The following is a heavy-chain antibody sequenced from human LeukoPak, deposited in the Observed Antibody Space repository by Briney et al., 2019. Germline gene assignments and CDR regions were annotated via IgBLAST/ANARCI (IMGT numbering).Heavy chain of an antibody. D-gene: IGHD6-13*01. CDR1: GYTLTELS. CDR2: FDPEDGET. J-gene: IGHJ3*02. CDR3: ATMGRGYSSSWDDAFDI. Sequence: ASVKVSCTVSGYTLTELSMHWVRQAPGKGLEWMGGFDPEDGETIYAQKFQGRVTMTEDTSTDTAYMELSSLRSEDTAVYYCATMGRGYSSSWDDAFDIWGQGTMVTVSS. V-gene: IGHV1-24*01.